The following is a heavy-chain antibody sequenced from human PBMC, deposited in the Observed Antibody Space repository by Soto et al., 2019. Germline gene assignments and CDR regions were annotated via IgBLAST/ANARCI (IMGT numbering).Heavy chain of an antibody. CDR3: ARDPRVRSGGYYYYYGMDV. V-gene: IGHV1-3*01. J-gene: IGHJ6*02. D-gene: IGHD3-10*01. CDR2: INAGNGNT. CDR1: GYTFTSYA. Sequence: ASVKVSCKASGYTFTSYAMHWVRQAPGQRLEWMGWINAGNGNTKYSQKFQGRVTITRDTSASTAYMELSSLRSEDTAVYYCARDPRVRSGGYYYYYGMDVWGQGTTVTAP.